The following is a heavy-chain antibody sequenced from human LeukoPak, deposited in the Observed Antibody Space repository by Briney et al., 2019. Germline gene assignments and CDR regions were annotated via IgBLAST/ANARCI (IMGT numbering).Heavy chain of an antibody. CDR3: ARRYCSGGSCYHPFDY. D-gene: IGHD2-15*01. CDR2: ISTYNGNT. V-gene: IGHV1-18*01. J-gene: IGHJ4*02. CDR1: GYTFTTYA. Sequence: ASVKVSCKASGYTFTTYAVSWVRQAPGQGLEWMGWISTYNGNTEYVKSLQGRVTITADESTSTAYMELSSLRSEDTAVYYCARRYCSGGSCYHPFDYWGQGTLVTVSS.